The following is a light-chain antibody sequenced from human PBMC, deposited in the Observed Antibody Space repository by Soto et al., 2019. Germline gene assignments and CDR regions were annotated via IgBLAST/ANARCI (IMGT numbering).Light chain of an antibody. CDR3: CSYAGSSTVV. J-gene: IGLJ2*01. Sequence: QSALTQPASVSGSPGQSITISCTGTSSDVGSYNLVSRYQQHPGKAPKLMIYEGSKRPSGVSNRFSGSKSGNTASLTISGLQDEDEADYYCCSYAGSSTVVFGGGTKLTVL. CDR1: SSDVGSYNL. CDR2: EGS. V-gene: IGLV2-23*01.